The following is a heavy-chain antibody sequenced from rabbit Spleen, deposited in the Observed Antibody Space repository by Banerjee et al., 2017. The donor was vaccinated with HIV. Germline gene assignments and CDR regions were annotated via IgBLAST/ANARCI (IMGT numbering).Heavy chain of an antibody. D-gene: IGHD3-1*01. J-gene: IGHJ4*01. V-gene: IGHV1S40*01. CDR2: INTYTGKP. CDR3: ARDLASVVGWNFNL. Sequence: SLEESGGDLVKPGASLTLTCTASGFSFSSSDYMCWVRQAPGKGLQWIACINTYTGKPVYATWPKGRFTISRTSSTTVTLQMTSLTAADTATYFCARDLASVVGWNFNLWGPGTLVTVS. CDR1: GFSFSSSDY.